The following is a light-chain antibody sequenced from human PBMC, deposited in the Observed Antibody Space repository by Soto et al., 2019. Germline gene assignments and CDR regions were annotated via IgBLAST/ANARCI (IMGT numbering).Light chain of an antibody. CDR3: QQYDNWPFT. V-gene: IGKV3-11*01. CDR2: DAS. CDR1: QSVSSF. Sequence: EIVLTQSPATLSLSPGERATLSCRASQSVSSFLAWYQQKPGQAPRLLIYDASNRATGIPARFDGSGSGTDFTLTISSLEPEDFAVYYCQQYDNWPFTFGQGTKLEI. J-gene: IGKJ2*01.